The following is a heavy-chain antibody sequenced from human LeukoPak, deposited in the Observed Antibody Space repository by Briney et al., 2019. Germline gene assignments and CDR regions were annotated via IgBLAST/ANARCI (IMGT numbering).Heavy chain of an antibody. Sequence: GASVKVSCKASGYTFTSYDINWVRQATGQGLEWMGWVNPNSGNTGYAQKLQGRVTMTTDTSTSTAYMELRSLRSDDTAVYYCARVKQQLVDYWGQGTLVTVSS. CDR1: GYTFTSYD. CDR3: ARVKQQLVDY. D-gene: IGHD6-13*01. J-gene: IGHJ4*02. CDR2: VNPNSGNT. V-gene: IGHV1-8*01.